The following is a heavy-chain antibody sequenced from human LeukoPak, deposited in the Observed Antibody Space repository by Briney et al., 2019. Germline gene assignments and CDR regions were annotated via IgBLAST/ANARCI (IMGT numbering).Heavy chain of an antibody. CDR3: AREVRSSSWLPRDV. D-gene: IGHD6-13*01. V-gene: IGHV3-48*04. CDR1: GFTFSSYS. Sequence: GGSLRLSCAASGFTFSSYSMNWVRQAPGKGLEWVSYISSSSSTIYYADSVKGRFTISRDNAKNSLYLQMNSLRAEDTAVYYCAREVRSSSWLPRDVWGKGTTVTVSS. CDR2: ISSSSSTI. J-gene: IGHJ6*04.